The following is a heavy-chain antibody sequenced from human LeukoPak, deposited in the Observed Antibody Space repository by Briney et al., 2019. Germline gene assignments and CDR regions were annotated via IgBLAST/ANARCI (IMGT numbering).Heavy chain of an antibody. CDR1: GYTFTSYY. Sequence: ASVKASCKASGYTFTSYYMHWVRQAPGQGLEWMGIINPSGGSTSYAQKFQGRVTMTRDTSTSTAYMELSRLRSDDTAVYYCARAFGLLWFGESYAPDYYYMDVWGKGTTVTVSS. CDR3: ARAFGLLWFGESYAPDYYYMDV. V-gene: IGHV1-46*01. D-gene: IGHD3-10*01. J-gene: IGHJ6*03. CDR2: INPSGGST.